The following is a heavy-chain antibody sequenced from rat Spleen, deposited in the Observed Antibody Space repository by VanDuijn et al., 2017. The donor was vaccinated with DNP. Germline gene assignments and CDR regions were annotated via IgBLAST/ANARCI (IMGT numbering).Heavy chain of an antibody. Sequence: EVKLVESGGGLVQPGRSLKLSCAGSGFTFSDYYMAWVRQTPTKGLDWVASISSDGSHTYYRDSVKGRFTISRDNAKSSLFLQMDSLRSEDTATYYCARYITGIVFDYWGQGVMVTVSS. CDR2: ISSDGSHT. V-gene: IGHV5-7*01. J-gene: IGHJ2*01. CDR3: ARYITGIVFDY. D-gene: IGHD1-6*01. CDR1: GFTFSDYY.